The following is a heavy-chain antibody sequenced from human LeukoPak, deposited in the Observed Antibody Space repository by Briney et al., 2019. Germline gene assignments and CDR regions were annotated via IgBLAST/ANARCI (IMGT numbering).Heavy chain of an antibody. V-gene: IGHV1-2*02. Sequence: ASVKVSCKASRYTFTDYYIHWVRQAPGQGLEWVGWINPHSGDTNYAQKFRGRVTMTRDTSISTVYMELSRLRSDDSAVYYCARGHYSGSYPLHWFDPWGQGTLVTVSS. CDR1: RYTFTDYY. CDR3: ARGHYSGSYPLHWFDP. D-gene: IGHD1-26*01. CDR2: INPHSGDT. J-gene: IGHJ5*02.